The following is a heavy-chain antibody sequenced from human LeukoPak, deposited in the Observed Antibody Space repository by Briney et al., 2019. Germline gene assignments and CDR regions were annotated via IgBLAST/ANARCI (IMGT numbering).Heavy chain of an antibody. CDR3: ASWVTALRRDY. Sequence: SETLSLTCAVYGGSLNDYYWHWIRQPPGKGLEWIGEINHSGSTNYNPSLKSRVTISADTSKNQFSLKLSSATAADTAVYYCASWVTALRRDYWGQGTLVTVSS. J-gene: IGHJ4*02. CDR1: GGSLNDYY. CDR2: INHSGST. V-gene: IGHV4-34*01. D-gene: IGHD2-21*02.